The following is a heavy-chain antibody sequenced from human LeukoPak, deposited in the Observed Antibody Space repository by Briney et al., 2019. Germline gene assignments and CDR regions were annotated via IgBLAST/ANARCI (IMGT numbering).Heavy chain of an antibody. D-gene: IGHD5-18*01. CDR1: GGSFSGYY. CDR3: ARGPGRYSYGYVIGWFDP. CDR2: INHSGST. V-gene: IGHV4-34*01. J-gene: IGHJ5*02. Sequence: SETLSLTCAVYGGSFSGYYWSWIRQPPGKGLEWIGEINHSGSTNYNPSLKSRVTISVDTSKNQFSLKLSSVTAADTAVYYCARGPGRYSYGYVIGWFDPWGQGTLVTVSS.